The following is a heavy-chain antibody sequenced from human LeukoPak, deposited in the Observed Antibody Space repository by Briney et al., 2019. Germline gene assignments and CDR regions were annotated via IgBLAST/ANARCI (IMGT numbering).Heavy chain of an antibody. CDR3: AREGTDQYYFDY. CDR2: ISDHESGSNE. J-gene: IGHJ4*02. D-gene: IGHD2-2*01. CDR1: GFTFSSYA. Sequence: GGSLRLSCAASGFTFSSYAFHWVRQAPGKGLEWVALISDHESGSNEYYAASVKGRFTISRDNAKNSLYLQMNSLRAEDTAVYYCAREGTDQYYFDYWGQGTLVTVSS. V-gene: IGHV3-30-3*01.